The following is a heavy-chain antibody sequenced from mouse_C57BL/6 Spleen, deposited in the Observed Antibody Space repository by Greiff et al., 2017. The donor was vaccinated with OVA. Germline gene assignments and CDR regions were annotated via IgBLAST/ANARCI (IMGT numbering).Heavy chain of an antibody. CDR1: GYTFTDYE. CDR2: IDPETGGT. J-gene: IGHJ4*01. V-gene: IGHV1-15*01. CDR3: TGDYGGYAMDY. Sequence: VQLKESGAELVRPGASVTLSCKASGYTFTDYEMHWVKQTPVHGLEWIGAIDPETGGTAYNQKFKGKAILTADKSSSTAYMELRSLTSEDSAVYYCTGDYGGYAMDYWGQGTSVTVSS. D-gene: IGHD2-4*01.